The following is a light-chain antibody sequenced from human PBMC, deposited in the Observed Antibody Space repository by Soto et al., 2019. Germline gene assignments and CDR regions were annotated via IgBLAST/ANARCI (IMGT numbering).Light chain of an antibody. J-gene: IGKJ1*01. CDR1: QSVRSGR. Sequence: EIVLTHSPDTRSLSPGERATLACRSSQSVRSGRLAWYQQKPGQAPRLVIFDASNRASGIPVRFSGSGSGTDFTLTITRPEPEDFAVYYCQEYDDSPPITFGLGTKVDIK. CDR2: DAS. CDR3: QEYDDSPPIT. V-gene: IGKV3-20*01.